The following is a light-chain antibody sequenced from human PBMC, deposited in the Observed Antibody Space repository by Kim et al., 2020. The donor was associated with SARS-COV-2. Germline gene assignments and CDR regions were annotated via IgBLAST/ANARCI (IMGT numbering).Light chain of an antibody. CDR2: AAS. J-gene: IGKJ4*01. V-gene: IGKV1-17*03. CDR1: QGIKSY. CDR3: LQHDDYPLT. Sequence: SASVGDRVTITCRASQGIKSYLAWFQQKPGKVPKRLIFAASTLENGVPSRFSGSGSGTEFTLTISSLQPEDLATYYCLQHDDYPLTFGGGTKLEI.